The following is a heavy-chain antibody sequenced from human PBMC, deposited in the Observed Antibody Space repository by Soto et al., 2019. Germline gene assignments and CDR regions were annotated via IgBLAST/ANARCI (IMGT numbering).Heavy chain of an antibody. D-gene: IGHD3-22*01. V-gene: IGHV4-59*08. CDR1: GGSISSYY. J-gene: IGHJ6*02. Sequence: QVQLQESGPGLVKPSETLSLTCTVSGGSISSYYWSWIRQPPGKGLEWIGYIYYSGSTNYNPSLKSRVTISVDTSKNQFSLKLSSVTAADTAVYYCARTYYYDSSGYPLYYYYGIDVWGQGTTVTVSS. CDR2: IYYSGST. CDR3: ARTYYYDSSGYPLYYYYGIDV.